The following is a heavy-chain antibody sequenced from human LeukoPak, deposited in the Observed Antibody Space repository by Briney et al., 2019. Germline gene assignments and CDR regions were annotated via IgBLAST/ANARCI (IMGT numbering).Heavy chain of an antibody. V-gene: IGHV3-7*01. CDR2: IKQDGSEK. Sequence: PGGSLRLSCAASGFTFSSYWMSWVSQAPGQVPDWVANIKQDGSEKYYVDSVKGRFTISRDNAKNSLYLQMNSLRAEDTAVYYCAREDSRGAIDYWGQGTLVTVSS. J-gene: IGHJ4*02. CDR3: AREDSRGAIDY. CDR1: GFTFSSYW. D-gene: IGHD3-22*01.